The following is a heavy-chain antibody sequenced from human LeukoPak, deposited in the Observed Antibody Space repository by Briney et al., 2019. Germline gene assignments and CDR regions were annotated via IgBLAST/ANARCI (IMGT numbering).Heavy chain of an antibody. CDR1: GYTFTSYD. D-gene: IGHD3-3*01. CDR2: MNPNSGGT. J-gene: IGHJ5*02. V-gene: IGHV1-2*02. Sequence: GASVKVSCKASGYTFTSYDINWVRQATGQGREWMGWMNPNSGGTNYAQKFQGRVTMTRDTSISTAYMELRSLRSDDTAVYYCARGGAPYYDFWSGYFRGHWFDPWGQGTLVTVSS. CDR3: ARGGAPYYDFWSGYFRGHWFDP.